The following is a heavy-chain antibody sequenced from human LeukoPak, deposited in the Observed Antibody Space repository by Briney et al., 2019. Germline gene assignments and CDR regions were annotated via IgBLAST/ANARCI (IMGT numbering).Heavy chain of an antibody. CDR3: TRSTMVRGKYYFDY. D-gene: IGHD3-10*01. CDR1: VYTFTSYG. CDR2: ISAYNGNT. Sequence: GASVKVSCKSSVYTFTSYGISWVRQATGQGLEWMGWISAYNGNTNYAQKLRGRVTMTTDTSTSTGYMELRSLRSDDTAVYYCTRSTMVRGKYYFDYWGQGTLVTVSS. J-gene: IGHJ4*02. V-gene: IGHV1-18*01.